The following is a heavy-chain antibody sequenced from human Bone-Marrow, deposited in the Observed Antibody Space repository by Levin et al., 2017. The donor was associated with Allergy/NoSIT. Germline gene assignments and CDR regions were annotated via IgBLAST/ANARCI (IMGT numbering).Heavy chain of an antibody. CDR3: TLVIDSTAYYYYYYYMDV. Sequence: GESLKISCTASGFTFGDYAMSWVRQVPGKGLEWVGFIRSKAYGGTTEYAASVKGRFTISRDDSKSIAYLQMNSLKTEDTAVYYCTLVIDSTAYYYYYYYMDVWGKGTTVTVSS. D-gene: IGHD2/OR15-2a*01. J-gene: IGHJ6*03. CDR2: IRSKAYGGTT. V-gene: IGHV3-49*04. CDR1: GFTFGDYA.